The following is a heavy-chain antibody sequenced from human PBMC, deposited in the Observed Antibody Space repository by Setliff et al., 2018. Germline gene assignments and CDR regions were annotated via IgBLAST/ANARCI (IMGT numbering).Heavy chain of an antibody. V-gene: IGHV4-59*01. J-gene: IGHJ4*02. CDR3: ARSGDYALKD. CDR2: IYYSGST. Sequence: KASETLSLTCTVSGGSMIGYYWTWIRQPPGKGLEWIGYIYYSGSTKYNLSLKSRVTISVETSKNQFSLIMTSVTAADTAVYYCARSGDYALKDWGQGTLVTVSS. D-gene: IGHD4-17*01. CDR1: GGSMIGYY.